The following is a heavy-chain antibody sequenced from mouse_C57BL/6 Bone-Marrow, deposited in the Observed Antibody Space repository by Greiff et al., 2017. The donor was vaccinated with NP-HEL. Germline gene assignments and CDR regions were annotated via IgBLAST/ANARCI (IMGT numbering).Heavy chain of an antibody. V-gene: IGHV5-4*01. CDR1: GFTFSSYA. Sequence: EVMLVESGGGLVKPGGSLKLSCAASGFTFSSYAMSWVRQTPEKRLEWVATISDGGSYTYYPDNVKGRFTISRDTAKNNLYLQMSHLKSEDTAIYYCAREGGYPYYFYYWGHGPTLTVSS. D-gene: IGHD2-2*01. CDR2: ISDGGSYT. CDR3: AREGGYPYYFYY. J-gene: IGHJ2*01.